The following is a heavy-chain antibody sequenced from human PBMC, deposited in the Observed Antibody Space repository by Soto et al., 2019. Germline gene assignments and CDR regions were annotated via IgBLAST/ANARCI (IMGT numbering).Heavy chain of an antibody. Sequence: TGGSLILSYAASGFTFSSYAMSWVRQAPGKGLEWVSAISGSGGSTYYADSVKGRFTISRDNSKNTLYMEMNSLRAEDTAVYYCARDTHYYDSSGYRLEWYFDLWGRGTLVTVSS. D-gene: IGHD3-22*01. CDR2: ISGSGGST. CDR1: GFTFSSYA. V-gene: IGHV3-23*01. CDR3: ARDTHYYDSSGYRLEWYFDL. J-gene: IGHJ2*01.